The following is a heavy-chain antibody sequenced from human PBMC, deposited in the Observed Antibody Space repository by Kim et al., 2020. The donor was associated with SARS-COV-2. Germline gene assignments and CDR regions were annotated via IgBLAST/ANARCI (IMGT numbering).Heavy chain of an antibody. J-gene: IGHJ3*02. D-gene: IGHD2-15*01. Sequence: SETLSLTCTVSGGSISSYYWSWIRQPPGKGLEWIGYIYYSGSTNYKPSLKSRVTISVDTSKNPFSLKLSSVTAADTAVYYCARVVGYCSGGSCYGAFDIWGQGTMVTVSS. CDR1: GGSISSYY. V-gene: IGHV4-59*13. CDR2: IYYSGST. CDR3: ARVVGYCSGGSCYGAFDI.